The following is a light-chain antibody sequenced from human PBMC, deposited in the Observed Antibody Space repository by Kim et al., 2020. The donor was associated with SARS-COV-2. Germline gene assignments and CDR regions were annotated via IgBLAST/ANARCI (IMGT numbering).Light chain of an antibody. V-gene: IGLV1-47*01. J-gene: IGLJ3*02. CDR2: RNS. CDR1: SSNIGSNY. CDR3: AAWDDSLSGWV. Sequence: RVTISCSGSSSNIGSNYVYWYQQLPGTAPKLLIYRNSQRPSGVPDRFSGSKSGTSASLAISGLRSEDEADYYCAAWDDSLSGWVFGGGTKLTVL.